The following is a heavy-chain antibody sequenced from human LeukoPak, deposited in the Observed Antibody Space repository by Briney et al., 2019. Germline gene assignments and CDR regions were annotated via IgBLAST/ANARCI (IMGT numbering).Heavy chain of an antibody. CDR1: GFTFSSYA. D-gene: IGHD3-22*01. Sequence: GGSLRLSCVASGFTFSSYAMSWVRQAPGKGLEWVSATSGSGGMTYSADSVKGRFTISRDNSEKTLYLQMNSLRAEDTAVYYCAKGPFFYYDASGYNYFDFWGQGTLVTVSS. CDR3: AKGPFFYYDASGYNYFDF. V-gene: IGHV3-23*01. CDR2: TSGSGGMT. J-gene: IGHJ4*02.